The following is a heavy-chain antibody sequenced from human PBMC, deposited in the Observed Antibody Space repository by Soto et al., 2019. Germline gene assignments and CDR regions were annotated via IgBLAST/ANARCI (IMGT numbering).Heavy chain of an antibody. D-gene: IGHD1-20*01. CDR1: GGTFNTYT. V-gene: IGHV1-69*13. CDR3: ANLNNWSSGDGRIDV. CDR2: IMPLYAKP. Sequence: GASVKVSCKASGGTFNTYTISWVRQVPGQGLEWMGGIMPLYAKPTYAQTFQGRLMIAADEHTNTVYMELSSLRSEDTALYYCANLNNWSSGDGRIDVWGRGTAVTVSS. J-gene: IGHJ6*02.